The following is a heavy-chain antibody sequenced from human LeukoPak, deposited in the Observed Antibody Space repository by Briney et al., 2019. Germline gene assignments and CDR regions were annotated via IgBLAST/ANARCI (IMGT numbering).Heavy chain of an antibody. CDR1: GYTFTGYY. J-gene: IGHJ6*03. CDR3: ARGRLEMATITDPYYYYYMDV. D-gene: IGHD5-24*01. V-gene: IGHV1-2*06. CDR2: INPNSGGT. Sequence: ASVKVPCKASGYTFTGYYMHWVRQAPGQGLEWMGRINPNSGGTNYAQKFQGRVTMTRDTSISTAYMELSRLRSDDTAVYYCARGRLEMATITDPYYYYYMDVWGKGTTVTVSS.